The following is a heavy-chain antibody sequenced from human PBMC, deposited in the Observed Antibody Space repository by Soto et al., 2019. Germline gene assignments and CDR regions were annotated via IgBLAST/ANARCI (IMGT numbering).Heavy chain of an antibody. CDR1: GYTFTGYY. J-gene: IGHJ5*02. CDR2: INPNSGGT. Sequence: QVQLVQSGAEVKKPGASVKVSCKASGYTFTGYYMHWVRQAPGQGLEWMGWINPNSGGTNYAQKCQGWVTMTRDTSISTAYRELGRLRSDDTAVYYCARGTVVVVAARNNWFDPWGQGTLVTVSS. CDR3: ARGTVVVVAARNNWFDP. D-gene: IGHD2-15*01. V-gene: IGHV1-2*04.